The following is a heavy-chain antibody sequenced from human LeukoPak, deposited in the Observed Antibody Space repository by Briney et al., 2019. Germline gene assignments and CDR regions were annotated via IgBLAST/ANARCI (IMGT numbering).Heavy chain of an antibody. CDR1: GFTFSNYG. D-gene: IGHD6-19*01. CDR2: ISYDGGNK. CDR3: AKGATVAGSYYFDY. J-gene: IGHJ4*02. V-gene: IGHV3-30*18. Sequence: PGGSLRLSCAASGFTFSNYGMHWVRQTPGKGLEWVALISYDGGNKYYADSVKGRFTISRDNSKNTLYLQMNSLRAEDTAVYYCAKGATVAGSYYFDYWGQGTLVTVSS.